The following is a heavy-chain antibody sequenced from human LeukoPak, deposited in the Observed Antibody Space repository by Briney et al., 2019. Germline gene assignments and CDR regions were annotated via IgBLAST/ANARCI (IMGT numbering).Heavy chain of an antibody. CDR3: ARERYSACDFDAFDF. CDR1: GFTFSSYA. V-gene: IGHV3-64*01. D-gene: IGHD5-12*01. Sequence: GGSLRLSCAASGFTFSSYAMHWVRQAPGKGLEYVSTISSNGGSTYYANSVKGRFTISRDNSKNTLYLQMGSLRAEDMAVYYCARERYSACDFDAFDFWGQGTMVTVSS. J-gene: IGHJ3*01. CDR2: ISSNGGST.